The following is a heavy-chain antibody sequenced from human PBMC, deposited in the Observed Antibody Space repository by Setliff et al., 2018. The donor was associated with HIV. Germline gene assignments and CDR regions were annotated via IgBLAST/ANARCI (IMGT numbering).Heavy chain of an antibody. J-gene: IGHJ4*02. CDR2: IHHSGTT. V-gene: IGHV4-59*08. D-gene: IGHD1-26*01. Sequence: SETLSLTCTVSGGFISSYYWNWIRQSPGKGLDWIGSIHHSGTTYYNPSLKSRVTISVDTTTNQVSLQVNSVTAVDTAVYYCARVPHRVVGTTTLLYHFDYWGLGTLVTAPQ. CDR3: ARVPHRVVGTTTLLYHFDY. CDR1: GGFISSYY.